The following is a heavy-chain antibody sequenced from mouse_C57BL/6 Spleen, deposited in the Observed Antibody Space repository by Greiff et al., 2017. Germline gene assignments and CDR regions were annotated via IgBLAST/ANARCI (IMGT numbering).Heavy chain of an antibody. V-gene: IGHV14-1*01. D-gene: IGHD3-2*02. J-gene: IGHJ4*01. CDR2: IDPEDGDT. Sequence: EVQLQQSGAELVRPGASVKLSCTASGFNIKDYYMHWVKQRPEQGLEWIGRIDPEDGDTEYAPKFQGKATMTADTSSNTAYLQLSSLTSEDTAVYYCTTRRRLRLRYAMDYWGQGTSVTVSS. CDR3: TTRRRLRLRYAMDY. CDR1: GFNIKDYY.